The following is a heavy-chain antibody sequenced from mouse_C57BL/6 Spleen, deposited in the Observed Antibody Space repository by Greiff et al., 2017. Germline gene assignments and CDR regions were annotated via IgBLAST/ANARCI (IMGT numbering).Heavy chain of an antibody. D-gene: IGHD1-1*01. J-gene: IGHJ1*03. CDR3: ASAAVVDRYCDV. CDR2: IDPEDGET. Sequence: VQLQQSGAELVKPGASVKLSCTASGFNFKDYYMHWVKQRTEQGLEWIGRIDPEDGETKYSPKFQGKATITADTAYNTAYLQLSSLTSEDTAVYYCASAAVVDRYCDVWGTGTTVTVAS. CDR1: GFNFKDYY. V-gene: IGHV14-2*01.